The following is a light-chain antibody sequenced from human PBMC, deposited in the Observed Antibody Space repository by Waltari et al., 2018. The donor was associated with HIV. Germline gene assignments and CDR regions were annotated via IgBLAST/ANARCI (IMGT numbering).Light chain of an antibody. Sequence: QSVLTQPPSASGTPGQTVTIPCSGRTSNVETQWVYWYQQLPGTAPKLLIYRNYQRPSGVPDRFSSSKSGASASLIISGLRSEDEADYSCGVWDSTLKQWLFGGGTKLTVL. CDR1: TSNVETQW. J-gene: IGLJ3*02. V-gene: IGLV1-47*01. CDR3: GVWDSTLKQWL. CDR2: RNY.